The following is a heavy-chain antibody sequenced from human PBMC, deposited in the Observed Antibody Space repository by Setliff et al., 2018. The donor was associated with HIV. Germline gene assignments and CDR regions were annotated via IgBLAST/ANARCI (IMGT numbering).Heavy chain of an antibody. CDR2: IYPDESDS. CDR3: ARHNCYDS. J-gene: IGHJ4*02. Sequence: GESLKISCKGSGNSLTIYWIGWVRQMPGKGLEWMGVIYPDESDSRYSPSFRGQVTISADKSINTAYLQWSSLKASDTAMYYCARHNCYDSWGQGTLVTVSS. D-gene: IGHD3-9*01. CDR1: GNSLTIYW. V-gene: IGHV5-51*01.